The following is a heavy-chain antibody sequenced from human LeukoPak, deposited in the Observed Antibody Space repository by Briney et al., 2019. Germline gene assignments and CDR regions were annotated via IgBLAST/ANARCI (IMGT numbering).Heavy chain of an antibody. CDR1: GYTFTGYY. CDR3: ARRPREYDSSGYYREIAFDI. Sequence: ASVKVSCKASGYTFTGYYMHWVRQAPGQGLEWMGWINPNSGGTNYAQKFQGRVTMTRDTSISTAYMELSRLRSDDTAVYYCARRPREYDSSGYYREIAFDIWGQGTMVTVSS. J-gene: IGHJ3*02. V-gene: IGHV1-2*02. CDR2: INPNSGGT. D-gene: IGHD3-22*01.